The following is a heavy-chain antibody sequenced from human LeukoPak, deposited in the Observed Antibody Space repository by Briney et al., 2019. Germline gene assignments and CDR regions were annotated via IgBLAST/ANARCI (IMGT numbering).Heavy chain of an antibody. CDR1: GFTFSNYW. CDR3: ARDYSTGWYSDY. V-gene: IGHV3-7*01. Sequence: GGSLRLSCAASGFTFSNYWMSWVRQAPGKGLEWVANIKQDGSEKYYVDSVKGRFTISRDNAKNSLYLQMNSLRAEDTAVYYCARDYSTGWYSDYWGQGTLVTVSS. J-gene: IGHJ4*02. CDR2: IKQDGSEK. D-gene: IGHD6-19*01.